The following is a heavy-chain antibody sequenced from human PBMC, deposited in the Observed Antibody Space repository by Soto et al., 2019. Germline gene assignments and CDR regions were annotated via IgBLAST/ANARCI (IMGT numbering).Heavy chain of an antibody. V-gene: IGHV1-18*04. CDR2: ISAYNGNT. J-gene: IGHJ6*02. Sequence: GASVKVSCKASGYTFTSYGISWVRQAPGQGLEWMGWISAYNGNTNYAQKLQGRVTMTTDTSTSTAYMELRSLRSDDTAVYYCARRARPSGSRYGMDVWGQGTTVTVSS. D-gene: IGHD6-6*01. CDR3: ARRARPSGSRYGMDV. CDR1: GYTFTSYG.